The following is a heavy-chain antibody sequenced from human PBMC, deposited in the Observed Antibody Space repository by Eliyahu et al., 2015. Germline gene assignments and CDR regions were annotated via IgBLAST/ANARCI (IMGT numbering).Heavy chain of an antibody. J-gene: IGHJ6*02. Sequence: EVQLLESGGGLVQPGGSLTLSXXASGFXFSXXXMTWVRQAPGKGLEWVSAISGSGGSPYYADSVRGRFTISRDNSKNTLYLQMNSLRASDTALYYCAKAPVEIFGGAVQGEFYYFGMDVWGQGTTVTVSS. V-gene: IGHV3-23*01. CDR1: GFXFSXXX. CDR2: ISGSGGSP. CDR3: AKAPVEIFGGAVQGEFYYFGMDV. D-gene: IGHD3-3*01.